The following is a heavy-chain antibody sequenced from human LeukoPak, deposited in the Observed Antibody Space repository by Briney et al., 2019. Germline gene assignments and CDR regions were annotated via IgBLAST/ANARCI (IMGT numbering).Heavy chain of an antibody. CDR1: GYTFTDHW. CDR3: ARGDNSGWYFFDY. CDR2: IYPGDSDT. D-gene: IGHD6-19*01. J-gene: IGHJ4*02. Sequence: KGGASLQISCKASGYTFTDHWIGWVRQMPGKGLEWMGIIYPGDSDTRCSPSFQGQVTISADKSISTAYLQWRNLQAPDTAMYYCARGDNSGWYFFDYWGQGTLVTVSS. V-gene: IGHV5-51*01.